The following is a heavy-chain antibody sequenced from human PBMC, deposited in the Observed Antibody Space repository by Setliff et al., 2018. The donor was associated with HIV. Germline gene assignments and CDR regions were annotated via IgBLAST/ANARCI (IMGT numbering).Heavy chain of an antibody. Sequence: SETLSLTCTVSGGSIRSGSYYWSWIRQPAGKGLDWIGHIYISGSTNYNPSLKSRVTISIDTSMNQFSLKLTSVTAADTAVYYCARETYYFDSSGAMGMNAFDIWGQETMVTVS. D-gene: IGHD3-22*01. J-gene: IGHJ3*02. CDR2: IYISGST. CDR3: ARETYYFDSSGAMGMNAFDI. CDR1: GGSIRSGSYY. V-gene: IGHV4-61*09.